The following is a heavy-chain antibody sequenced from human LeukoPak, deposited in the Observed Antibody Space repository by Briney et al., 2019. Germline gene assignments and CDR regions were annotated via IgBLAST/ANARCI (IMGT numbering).Heavy chain of an antibody. J-gene: IGHJ5*02. Sequence: GFLRLSCAASGFTFSSYMMHWVRQAPGKGLVWVSRLNRGGDTTTCADSVKGRFTISRDNAKNTLYLQMNSLRVEDTAVYYCARSKEESHSYTLAPWGQGILVTVSS. D-gene: IGHD2-2*02. CDR3: ARSKEESHSYTLAP. CDR1: GFTFSSYM. V-gene: IGHV3-74*01. CDR2: LNRGGDTT.